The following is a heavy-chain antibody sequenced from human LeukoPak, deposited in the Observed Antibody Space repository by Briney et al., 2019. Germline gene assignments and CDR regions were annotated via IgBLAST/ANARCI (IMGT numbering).Heavy chain of an antibody. CDR3: ARVLVVAATFSDY. Sequence: PGGSLRLSCAASGFTFSSYSMNWVRQAPGKGLEGVSSISSSSSYIYYADSVKGRFTISRDNAKNSLYLQMNSLRAEDTAVYYCARVLVVAATFSDYWGQGTLVTVSS. CDR2: ISSSSSYI. J-gene: IGHJ4*02. CDR1: GFTFSSYS. V-gene: IGHV3-21*01. D-gene: IGHD2-15*01.